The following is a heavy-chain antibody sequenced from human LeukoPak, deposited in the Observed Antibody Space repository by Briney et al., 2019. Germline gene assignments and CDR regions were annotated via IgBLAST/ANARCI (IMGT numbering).Heavy chain of an antibody. Sequence: PGESLKIPCKGSGYSFTTYWIVWVRQMPGKGLEWMGIIYPGDSDTRYSPSFQGQVIISADKSISTAYLQWSSLKASDTAMYYCATHGYSNGWSAGWFDPWGQGTLVTVSS. CDR2: IYPGDSDT. J-gene: IGHJ5*02. CDR1: GYSFTTYW. D-gene: IGHD6-13*01. CDR3: ATHGYSNGWSAGWFDP. V-gene: IGHV5-51*01.